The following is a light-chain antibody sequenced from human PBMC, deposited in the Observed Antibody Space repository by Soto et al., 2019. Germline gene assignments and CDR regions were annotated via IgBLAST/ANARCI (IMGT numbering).Light chain of an antibody. CDR3: CSYAGSRNFV. CDR2: EGT. CDR1: SSDVGAYNL. J-gene: IGLJ1*01. V-gene: IGLV2-23*01. Sequence: QSVLTQPASVSGSPEQSITISCTGTSSDVGAYNLVSWYQQLPGKAPRLIIYEGTKRPSGISHRFSGSKSDNTASLTISGLRAEDEANYHCCSYAGSRNFVFGGGTKVTV.